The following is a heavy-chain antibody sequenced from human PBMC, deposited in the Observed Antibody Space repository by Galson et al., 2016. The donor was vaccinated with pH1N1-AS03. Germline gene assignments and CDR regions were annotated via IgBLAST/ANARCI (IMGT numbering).Heavy chain of an antibody. CDR1: GCSFINYA. J-gene: IGHJ4*02. V-gene: IGHV1-3*01. Sequence: SVKVSCKASGCSFINYAIHWVRQAPGQRLEWMGWLNSTSGNTEYSQKFQGRVTITRDTSPSTASMELSSLRSEDTAVYYCAKVGIVISSGWYGRFDYWGQGTLVTVSS. D-gene: IGHD6-19*01. CDR3: AKVGIVISSGWYGRFDY. CDR2: LNSTSGNT.